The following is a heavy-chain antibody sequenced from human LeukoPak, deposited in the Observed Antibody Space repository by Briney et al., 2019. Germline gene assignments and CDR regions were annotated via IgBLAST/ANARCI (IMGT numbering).Heavy chain of an antibody. Sequence: ASVKVSCKASGYTFTGYYMHWVRQAPGQGLEWIGWINPNSGGTNYAQKFQGRVTMTRDTSISTAYMELSRLRSDDTAVYYCARAPYCSGGSCYSDYWGQGTLVTVSS. CDR2: INPNSGGT. D-gene: IGHD2-15*01. CDR1: GYTFTGYY. CDR3: ARAPYCSGGSCYSDY. V-gene: IGHV1-2*02. J-gene: IGHJ4*02.